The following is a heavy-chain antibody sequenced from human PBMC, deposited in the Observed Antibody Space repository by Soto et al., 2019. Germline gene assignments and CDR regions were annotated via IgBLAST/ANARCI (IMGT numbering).Heavy chain of an antibody. CDR2: INPYGGAA. Sequence: ASVKVSCKASGYTFTSTWMHWVRQAPGQGLEWMGIINPYGGAATYAEKFQGRVTMTRDTSTATDYMELSSLRSEDTAMYYCARDRSHSSAYWWLEYWGHGTQVNVAS. V-gene: IGHV1-46*01. CDR1: GYTFTSTW. D-gene: IGHD3-22*01. J-gene: IGHJ4*01. CDR3: ARDRSHSSAYWWLEY.